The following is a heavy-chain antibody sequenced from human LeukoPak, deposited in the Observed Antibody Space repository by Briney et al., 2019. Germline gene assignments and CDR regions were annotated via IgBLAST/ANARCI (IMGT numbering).Heavy chain of an antibody. D-gene: IGHD3-16*02. Sequence: PGGSLRLSCAASGFSFTNYSMNWVRQAPGKGLEWVSSISSSSSYIYYADSVKGRFTISRDNTKHSLYLQMNSLRAEDTAVYYCARDRDPYYDYLWGSYRPSYFDDWGQGTLVTVSS. J-gene: IGHJ4*02. V-gene: IGHV3-21*01. CDR2: ISSSSSYI. CDR1: GFSFTNYS. CDR3: ARDRDPYYDYLWGSYRPSYFDD.